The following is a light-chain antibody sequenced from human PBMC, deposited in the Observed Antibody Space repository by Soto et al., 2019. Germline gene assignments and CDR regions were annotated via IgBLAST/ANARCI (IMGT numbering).Light chain of an antibody. CDR2: EVS. J-gene: IGLJ1*01. V-gene: IGLV2-14*01. CDR3: SSYTSSSALDRV. Sequence: QSALTQPASVSGSPGQSITISCTGTSSDVGGYNFVSWYQQHAGKAPKLMIFEVSNRPSGVSNRFSGSKSGNMASLTISGLQPEDEADYYCSSYTSSSALDRVFGTGTKVT. CDR1: SSDVGGYNF.